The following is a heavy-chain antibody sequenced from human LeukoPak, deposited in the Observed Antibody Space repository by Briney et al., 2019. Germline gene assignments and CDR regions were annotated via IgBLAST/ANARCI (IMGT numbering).Heavy chain of an antibody. Sequence: SETLSLTCTVSGYSISSGYYWGWIRQPPGKGLAWIGSIYHSGSTYYNPSLKSRVTISVDTSKNQVSLKLSSVTAADTAVYYCASRQLDFDYWGQGTLVTVSS. D-gene: IGHD6-13*01. CDR2: IYHSGST. V-gene: IGHV4-38-2*02. J-gene: IGHJ4*02. CDR1: GYSISSGYY. CDR3: ASRQLDFDY.